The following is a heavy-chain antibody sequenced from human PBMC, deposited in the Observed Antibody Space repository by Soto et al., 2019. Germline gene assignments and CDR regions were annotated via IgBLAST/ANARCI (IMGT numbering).Heavy chain of an antibody. Sequence: ASVKVSCQASGYSFTDYHIHWVRQAPGQRLEWLGRINPKSGGTSTAQKFQGWVTMTTDTSIRTASMERTRLTSDDTAFYYCARGDSAACFNGVCSFFYNHHMGVWGQGTTVTVSS. CDR1: GYSFTDYH. V-gene: IGHV1-2*04. J-gene: IGHJ6*01. D-gene: IGHD2-8*01. CDR2: INPKSGGT. CDR3: ARGDSAACFNGVCSFFYNHHMGV.